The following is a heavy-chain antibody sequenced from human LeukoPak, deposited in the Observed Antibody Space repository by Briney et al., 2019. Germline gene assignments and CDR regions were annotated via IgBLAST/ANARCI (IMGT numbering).Heavy chain of an antibody. V-gene: IGHV3-48*03. CDR2: ISSTSGSTI. J-gene: IGHJ4*02. D-gene: IGHD2-2*01. CDR1: GFTFSSYE. CDR3: ARRYCSSTSCLLDY. Sequence: GGSLRLSCAASGFTFSSYEMNWVRQAPGKGLEWVSYISSTSGSTIYYADSVKGRFTISRDNAKNSVYLQMSSLRAEDTAVYYCARRYCSSTSCLLDYWGQGTLVTVSS.